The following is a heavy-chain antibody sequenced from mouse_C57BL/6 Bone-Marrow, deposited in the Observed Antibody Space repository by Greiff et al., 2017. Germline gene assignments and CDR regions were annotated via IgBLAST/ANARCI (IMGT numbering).Heavy chain of an antibody. CDR3: AIYYDYDYAMDY. Sequence: VQLQQSGAELVRPGSSVKISCKASGYAFSSYWMTWVKQRPGQGLEWIGQIYPGDGDTNYNGKLKGKATLTGDKSSSTVYMQLSSLTSEDSAVYFCAIYYDYDYAMDYWGQGTSVTVSS. CDR2: IYPGDGDT. J-gene: IGHJ4*01. CDR1: GYAFSSYW. D-gene: IGHD2-4*01. V-gene: IGHV1-80*01.